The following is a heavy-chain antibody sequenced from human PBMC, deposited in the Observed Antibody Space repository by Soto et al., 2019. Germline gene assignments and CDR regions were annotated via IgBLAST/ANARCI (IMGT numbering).Heavy chain of an antibody. D-gene: IGHD3-22*01. J-gene: IGHJ4*02. CDR3: ARHFALHYYDSSGYNDY. V-gene: IGHV5-10-1*01. CDR2: IDPSDSYT. CDR1: GYSFTSYW. Sequence: GESLKISCKGSGYSFTSYWISWVRQMPGKGLEWMGRIDPSDSYTNYSPSFQGHVTISADKSISTAYLQWSSLKASDTAMYYCARHFALHYYDSSGYNDYWGRGNLVTVSS.